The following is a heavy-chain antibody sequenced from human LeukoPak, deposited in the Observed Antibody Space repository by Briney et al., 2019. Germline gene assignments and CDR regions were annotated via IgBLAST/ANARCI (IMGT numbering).Heavy chain of an antibody. Sequence: GRSLRLSCAASGFTFSSYAMSWVRQAPGRGLEWVSAISGSGGSTYYADSVKGRFTIARDNSKNTLYLQMNSLRAEDTAVYYWAHISSSWPVYWGQGTLVTVSS. D-gene: IGHD6-13*01. V-gene: IGHV3-23*01. CDR1: GFTFSSYA. CDR2: ISGSGGST. J-gene: IGHJ4*02. CDR3: AHISSSWPVY.